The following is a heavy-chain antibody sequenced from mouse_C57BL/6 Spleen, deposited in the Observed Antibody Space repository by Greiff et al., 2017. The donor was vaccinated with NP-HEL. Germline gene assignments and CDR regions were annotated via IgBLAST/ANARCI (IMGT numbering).Heavy chain of an antibody. CDR3: ASNPYYYGSSYGAMDY. Sequence: EVKVEESGGGLVQPGGSLKLSCAASGFTFSDYYMYWVRQTPEKRLEWVAYISNGGGSTYYPDTVKGRFTISRDNAKNTLYLQMSRLKSEDTAMYYCASNPYYYGSSYGAMDYWGQGTSVTVSS. J-gene: IGHJ4*01. V-gene: IGHV5-12*01. CDR1: GFTFSDYY. D-gene: IGHD1-1*01. CDR2: ISNGGGST.